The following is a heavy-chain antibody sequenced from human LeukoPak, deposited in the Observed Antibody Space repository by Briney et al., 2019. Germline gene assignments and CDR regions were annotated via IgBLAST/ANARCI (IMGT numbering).Heavy chain of an antibody. V-gene: IGHV1-2*02. CDR3: ARVQGIAAAGTVGGFGMDV. D-gene: IGHD6-13*01. Sequence: ASVKVSCKASGYTFTGYYMHWVRQAPGQGLEWMGWINPNSGGTNYAQKFHGRVTMTRDTSISTAYMELSRLRSDDTAVHYCARVQGIAAAGTVGGFGMDVWGQGTTVTVSS. CDR1: GYTFTGYY. CDR2: INPNSGGT. J-gene: IGHJ6*02.